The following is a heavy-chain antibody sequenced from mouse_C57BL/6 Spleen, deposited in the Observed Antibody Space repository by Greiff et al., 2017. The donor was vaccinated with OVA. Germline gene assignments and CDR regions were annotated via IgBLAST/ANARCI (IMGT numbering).Heavy chain of an antibody. Sequence: VQLQQSGAELARPGASVKMSCKASGYTFTSYTMHWVKQRPGQGLEWIGYINPSSGYTKYNQKFKDKATLTADKSSSTASMQLSSLTSEDSAVYYCARGVYYSNYGAMDYWGQGTSVTVSS. J-gene: IGHJ4*01. CDR3: ARGVYYSNYGAMDY. D-gene: IGHD2-5*01. CDR2: INPSSGYT. CDR1: GYTFTSYT. V-gene: IGHV1-4*01.